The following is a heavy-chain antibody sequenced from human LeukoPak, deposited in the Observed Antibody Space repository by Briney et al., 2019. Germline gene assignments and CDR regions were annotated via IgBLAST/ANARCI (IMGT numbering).Heavy chain of an antibody. CDR2: ISTTSDYI. J-gene: IGHJ4*02. Sequence: GGSLRLSCAASGFTFSSYNMNWVRQAPGKGLEWVSSISTTSDYIYYADSLKGRFTISRDNAKNSLYLQMNSLRAEDTAVYYCARARYGSGREYYFDYWGQGTLVTVSS. CDR3: ARARYGSGREYYFDY. V-gene: IGHV3-21*01. D-gene: IGHD3-10*01. CDR1: GFTFSSYN.